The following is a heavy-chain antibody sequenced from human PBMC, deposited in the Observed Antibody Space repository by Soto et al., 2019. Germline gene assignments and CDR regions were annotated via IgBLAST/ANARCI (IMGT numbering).Heavy chain of an antibody. CDR3: ERDSSSVYYYDSSF. J-gene: IGHJ3*01. CDR2: ISAYNGNT. CDR1: GYPFTSYG. Sequence: GASVKVSCKASGYPFTSYGISWVRQAPGQGLEWMGWISAYNGNTNYAQKLQGRVTMTTDTSTRTAHMELRSLRSEDTAVYYCERDSSSVYYYDSSFWGQGTMVTVSS. V-gene: IGHV1-18*01. D-gene: IGHD3-22*01.